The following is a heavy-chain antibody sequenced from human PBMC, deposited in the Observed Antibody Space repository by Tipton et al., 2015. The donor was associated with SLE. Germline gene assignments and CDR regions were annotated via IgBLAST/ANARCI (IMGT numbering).Heavy chain of an antibody. CDR2: IYYSGST. V-gene: IGHV4-59*12. J-gene: IGHJ4*02. CDR3: ARGLVAATPYFDY. Sequence: TLSLTCTVSGGSISTYYWSWIRQPPGKGLEWIGYIYYSGSTYYNPSLKSRVTISVDTSKNQFSLKLSSVTAADTAVYYCARGLVAATPYFDYWGQGTLVTVSS. D-gene: IGHD2-15*01. CDR1: GGSISTYY.